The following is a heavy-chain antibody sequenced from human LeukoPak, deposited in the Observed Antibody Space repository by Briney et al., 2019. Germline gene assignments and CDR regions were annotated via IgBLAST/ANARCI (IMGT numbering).Heavy chain of an antibody. V-gene: IGHV4-38-2*02. CDR2: IYYSGNT. J-gene: IGHJ5*02. Sequence: SETLSLTCTVSGYSISSGYYWAWIRQPPGKGLEWIGSIYYSGNTYYNPSLKSRVTISLDTSKNQFSLKLSSVTAADTAVYYCARTSVYYYGSGSYLKRRYNWFDPWGQGTLVTVSS. CDR1: GYSISSGYY. D-gene: IGHD3-10*01. CDR3: ARTSVYYYGSGSYLKRRYNWFDP.